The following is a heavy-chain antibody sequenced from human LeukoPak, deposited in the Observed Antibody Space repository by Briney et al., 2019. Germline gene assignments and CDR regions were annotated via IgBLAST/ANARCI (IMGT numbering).Heavy chain of an antibody. J-gene: IGHJ4*02. D-gene: IGHD1-1*01. CDR3: AKGDNNWSHFDY. V-gene: IGHV3-23*01. Sequence: PGGSLRLSCAASGFIFNNYAMSWVRQAPGQGLECVSVISDNGAGTNYADSVKGRFTISRDNSKNTMYLQMNSLRVEDTAVYFCAKGDNNWSHFDYWGQGTLVTVSS. CDR1: GFIFNNYA. CDR2: ISDNGAGT.